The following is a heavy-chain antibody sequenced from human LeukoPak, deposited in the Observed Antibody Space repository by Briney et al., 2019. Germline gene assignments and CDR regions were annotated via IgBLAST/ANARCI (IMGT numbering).Heavy chain of an antibody. D-gene: IGHD2-2*01. CDR3: ARDTSIVVVPAAAYNWFDP. Sequence: PGGSLRLSCAASGFTFSSYSMNWVRQAPGKGLEWVSSISSSSSSYIYYADSVKGRFTISRDNAKNSLYLQMNSLRAEDTAVYYCARDTSIVVVPAAAYNWFDPWGQGTLVTVSS. CDR2: ISSSSSSYI. CDR1: GFTFSSYS. V-gene: IGHV3-21*01. J-gene: IGHJ5*02.